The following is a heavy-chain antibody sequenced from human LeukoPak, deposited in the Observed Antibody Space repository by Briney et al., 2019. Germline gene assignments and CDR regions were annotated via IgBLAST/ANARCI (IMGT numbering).Heavy chain of an antibody. CDR2: INPSGGGT. D-gene: IGHD6-25*01. V-gene: IGHV1-46*01. CDR3: ARSPPGYYYFDY. J-gene: IGHJ4*02. Sequence: GASVKVSCKASGYTFISYYMHWVRQAPGQGLEWMGVINPSGGGTTYAQKFQGRVTMTRDMSTSTVYMELSSLRSEDTAMYYCARSPPGYYYFDYWGQGTLVTVSS. CDR1: GYTFISYY.